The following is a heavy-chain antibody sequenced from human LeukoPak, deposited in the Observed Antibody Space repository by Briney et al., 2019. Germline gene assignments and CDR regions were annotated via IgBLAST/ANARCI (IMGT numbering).Heavy chain of an antibody. Sequence: GGSLRLSCAASGFTFSSYWMHWVRQAPGKGLVWVSRINSDGSSTSYADSVKGRFTISRDNAKNSLYLQMNSLRPEDTALYYCATYSGAHHKTFDDWGQGTLVTASS. CDR3: ATYSGAHHKTFDD. V-gene: IGHV3-74*01. J-gene: IGHJ4*02. CDR2: INSDGSST. D-gene: IGHD1-26*01. CDR1: GFTFSSYW.